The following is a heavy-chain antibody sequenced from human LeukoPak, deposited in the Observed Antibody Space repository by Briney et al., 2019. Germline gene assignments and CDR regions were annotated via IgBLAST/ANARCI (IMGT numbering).Heavy chain of an antibody. Sequence: SETLSLTCTVSGGSISSYYWSWIRQPPGKGLEWIGYIYYSGSTNYNPSLKSRVITSVDTSKNQVSLKLSSVTAADTAVYYCARGRWFGELWTSYNWFDPWGQGTLVTVSS. CDR3: ARGRWFGELWTSYNWFDP. J-gene: IGHJ5*02. CDR2: IYYSGST. D-gene: IGHD3-10*01. CDR1: GGSISSYY. V-gene: IGHV4-59*01.